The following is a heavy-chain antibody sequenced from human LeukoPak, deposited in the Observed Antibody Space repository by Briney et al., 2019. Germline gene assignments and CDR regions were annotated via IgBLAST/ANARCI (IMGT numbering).Heavy chain of an antibody. D-gene: IGHD5-18*01. Sequence: GGSLRLSCAVSGFTFSSYGMHWVRQAPGKGLEWVAFIRYDGSNKYYADSVKGRFTISRDNSKNTLYLQMNSLRAEDTAVNYCAKERDTAMVTIDYWGQGTLVTVSS. CDR2: IRYDGSNK. CDR1: GFTFSSYG. V-gene: IGHV3-30*02. J-gene: IGHJ4*02. CDR3: AKERDTAMVTIDY.